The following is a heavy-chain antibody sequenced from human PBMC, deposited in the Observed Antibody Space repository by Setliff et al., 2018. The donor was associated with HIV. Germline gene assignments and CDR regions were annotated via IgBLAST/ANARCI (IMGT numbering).Heavy chain of an antibody. CDR3: ARLRAAGTVHYFDP. CDR2: VFYTGST. J-gene: IGHJ5*02. V-gene: IGHV4-39*02. CDR1: GDSINNNNYY. D-gene: IGHD6-13*01. Sequence: SETLSLTCSVSGDSINNNNYYWGWIRQPPGKGLEWIASVFYTGSTYYRPSLKNRVTLSVELSKNHFSLELTSVTAADTAVYYCARLRAAGTVHYFDPWGQGTQVTVSS.